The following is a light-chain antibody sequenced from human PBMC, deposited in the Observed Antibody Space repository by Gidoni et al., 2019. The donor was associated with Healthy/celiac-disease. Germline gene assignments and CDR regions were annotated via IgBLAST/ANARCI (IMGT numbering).Light chain of an antibody. CDR2: GAS. CDR3: QQYGSSPYT. CDR1: QSVSSSY. J-gene: IGKJ2*01. V-gene: IGKV3-20*01. Sequence: EIVLTQPPGTLSLSPGERATLSCRASQSVSSSYLAWYQQKPGQAPRLLIYGASSRATGIPDRFSGSGSGTDFTLTISRLEPEDFAVYYCQQYGSSPYTFGQGTKLRSN.